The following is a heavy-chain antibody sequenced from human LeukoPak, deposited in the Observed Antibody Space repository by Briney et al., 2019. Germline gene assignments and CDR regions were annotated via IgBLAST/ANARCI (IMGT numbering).Heavy chain of an antibody. D-gene: IGHD5-24*01. CDR2: IYDSGST. J-gene: IGHJ6*03. V-gene: IGHV4-39*07. CDR3: ARDRDGYNPKRGYYYYYMDV. Sequence: SETLSLTCTVSGASISGSGYYWGWIRQPPGKGLEWIGNIYDSGSTYYNASLQSRVTISIDTSKNQFSLRLSSVTAADTAVYYCARDRDGYNPKRGYYYYYMDVWGKGTTVTVSS. CDR1: GASISGSGYY.